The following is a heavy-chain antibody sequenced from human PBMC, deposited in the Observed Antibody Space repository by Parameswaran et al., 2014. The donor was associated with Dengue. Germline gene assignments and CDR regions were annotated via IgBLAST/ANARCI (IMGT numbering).Heavy chain of an antibody. D-gene: IGHD4-11*01. CDR2: MNPNSGNT. CDR3: ARAGYSNYWFDP. J-gene: IGHJ5*02. V-gene: IGHV1-8*01. Sequence: WVRQAPGQGLEWMGWMNPNSGNTGYAQKFQGRVTMTRNTSISTAYMELSSLRSEDTAVYYCARAGYSNYWFDPWGQGTLVTVSS.